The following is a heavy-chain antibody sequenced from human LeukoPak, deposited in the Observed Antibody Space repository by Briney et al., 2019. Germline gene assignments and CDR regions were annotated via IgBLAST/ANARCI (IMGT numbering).Heavy chain of an antibody. Sequence: SDTLSLTCAVSGYSISNSNWWGWIRQPPGKGLERIGYIYYSGSTYYNPSLKSRVTMSVDTSKNQFSLKLSSVTAVDTAVYYCARRRGAARHGGFDYWGQGTLVTVSS. CDR1: GYSISNSNW. J-gene: IGHJ4*02. D-gene: IGHD6-6*01. CDR2: IYYSGST. V-gene: IGHV4-28*01. CDR3: ARRRGAARHGGFDY.